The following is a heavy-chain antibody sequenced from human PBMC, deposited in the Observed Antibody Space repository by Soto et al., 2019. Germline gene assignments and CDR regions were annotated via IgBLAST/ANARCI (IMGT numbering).Heavy chain of an antibody. V-gene: IGHV3-30*18. CDR2: ISYDGSNK. CDR1: GFIFSKYG. D-gene: IGHD3-10*01. Sequence: WGSLRLSCSASGFIFSKYGMHWFRQAPGKGLEWVAVISYDGSNKYYAESVKGRFIISRDKSENTLYLQMNSLRAEDTALYYCAKDLGSGKPYYYYAMDVWGQGTTVTVSS. J-gene: IGHJ6*02. CDR3: AKDLGSGKPYYYYAMDV.